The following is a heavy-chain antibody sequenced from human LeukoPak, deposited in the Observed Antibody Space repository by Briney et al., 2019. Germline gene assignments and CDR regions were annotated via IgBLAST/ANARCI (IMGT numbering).Heavy chain of an antibody. CDR3: ARGGVQNLNYDILTGPIQY. D-gene: IGHD3-9*01. CDR1: GGTFSSYA. J-gene: IGHJ4*02. Sequence: SVKVSCKASGGTFSSYAISWVRQAPGQGLERMGGIIPIFGTANYAQKFQGGVTITADKSTSTAYMELSSLRSEDTAVYYCARGGVQNLNYDILTGPIQYWGQGTLVTVSS. V-gene: IGHV1-69*06. CDR2: IIPIFGTA.